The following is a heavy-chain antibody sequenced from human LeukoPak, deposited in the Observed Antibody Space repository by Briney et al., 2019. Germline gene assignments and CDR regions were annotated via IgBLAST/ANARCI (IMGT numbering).Heavy chain of an antibody. V-gene: IGHV3-66*01. Sequence: PGGSLRLSCAVSGFTVSTNYMSWVRQAPGKGLEWVSVIYSGGSTYYADSVKGRFTISRDNSKNTLYLQMNSLRAEDTAVYYCARVQGETLTTNAFDIWGQGTMVTVSS. CDR3: ARVQGETLTTNAFDI. CDR1: GFTVSTNY. CDR2: IYSGGST. D-gene: IGHD4-17*01. J-gene: IGHJ3*02.